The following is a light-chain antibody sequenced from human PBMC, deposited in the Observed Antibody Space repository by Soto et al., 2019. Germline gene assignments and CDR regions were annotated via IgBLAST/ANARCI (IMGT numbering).Light chain of an antibody. CDR2: DAS. CDR3: QQRSSWPT. Sequence: LLTQSPATLSLSPGEGATLSCRASQTVSSQLAWYQQKPGQAPRLLIYDASKRATGVPGRFSGSGSGTDFTLTISSLEPDDFGVYYCQQRSSWPTFGQGTKVDIK. V-gene: IGKV3-11*01. CDR1: QTVSSQ. J-gene: IGKJ1*01.